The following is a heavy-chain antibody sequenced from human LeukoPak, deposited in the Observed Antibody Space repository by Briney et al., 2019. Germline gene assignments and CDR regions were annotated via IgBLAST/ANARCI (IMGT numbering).Heavy chain of an antibody. Sequence: GASVKVSCKASGYTFTSYDINWVRQATGQGLEWTGWMNPNSGNTGYAQKFQGRVTITRNTSISTAYMELSSLRSEDTAVYYCARGRVTGTTVYDYWGQGTLVTVSS. J-gene: IGHJ4*02. CDR3: ARGRVTGTTVYDY. V-gene: IGHV1-8*03. CDR2: MNPNSGNT. D-gene: IGHD1-1*01. CDR1: GYTFTSYD.